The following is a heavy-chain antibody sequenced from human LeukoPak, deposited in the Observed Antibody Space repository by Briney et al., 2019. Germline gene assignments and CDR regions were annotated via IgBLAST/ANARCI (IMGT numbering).Heavy chain of an antibody. CDR2: INPSGGST. Sequence: ASVKVSCKASGYTFTGYYMHWVRQAPGQGLEWMGIINPSGGSTSYAQKFQGRVTMTRDTSTSTVYMELSSLRSEDTAVYYCARDGYSSGWPTGGFDYWGQGTLVTVSS. D-gene: IGHD6-19*01. J-gene: IGHJ4*02. CDR1: GYTFTGYY. CDR3: ARDGYSSGWPTGGFDY. V-gene: IGHV1-46*01.